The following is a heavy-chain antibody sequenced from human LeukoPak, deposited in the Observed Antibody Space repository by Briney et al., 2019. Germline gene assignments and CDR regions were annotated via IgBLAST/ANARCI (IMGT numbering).Heavy chain of an antibody. Sequence: PSETLSLTCTVSGGSISSYYWSWIRQPPGKGLEWIGYIYYSGSTNYNPSLKSRVTTSVDTSKNQFSLKLSSVTAADTAVYYCARDTQARGIDYWGQGTLVTVSS. CDR3: ARDTQARGIDY. J-gene: IGHJ4*02. CDR2: IYYSGST. D-gene: IGHD3-10*01. CDR1: GGSISSYY. V-gene: IGHV4-59*01.